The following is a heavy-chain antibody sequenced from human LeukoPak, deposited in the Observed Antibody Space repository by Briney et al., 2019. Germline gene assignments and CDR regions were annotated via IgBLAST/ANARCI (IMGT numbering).Heavy chain of an antibody. D-gene: IGHD6-13*01. CDR3: ARGGIGAAGPVGY. J-gene: IGHJ4*02. V-gene: IGHV4-59*01. Sequence: SETLSLTCTVSGGSISRYYWSWIRQPPGKRREWIGYIYYSGSTNYNPSLKSRVTISVDTSKNQFSLKLSSVTAADTAVYYCARGGIGAAGPVGYWGQGTLVTVSS. CDR2: IYYSGST. CDR1: GGSISRYY.